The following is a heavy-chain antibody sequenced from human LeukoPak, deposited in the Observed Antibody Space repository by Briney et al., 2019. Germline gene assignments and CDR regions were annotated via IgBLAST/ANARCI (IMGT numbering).Heavy chain of an antibody. D-gene: IGHD3-10*01. Sequence: GGSLRLSCAASGFTFSTYAMSWVRQAPGKGLEWVSGIIGSGGSTDYADSVKGRFTISRDNSKNTLYLQMNSLRAEDTAVYYCAKDDINYGSGSYLFYFDYWGQETLVTVSS. CDR1: GFTFSTYA. CDR3: AKDDINYGSGSYLFYFDY. CDR2: IIGSGGST. V-gene: IGHV3-23*01. J-gene: IGHJ4*02.